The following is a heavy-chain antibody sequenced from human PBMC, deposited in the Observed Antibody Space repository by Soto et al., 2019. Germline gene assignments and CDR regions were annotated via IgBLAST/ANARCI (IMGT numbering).Heavy chain of an antibody. D-gene: IGHD2-21*02. CDR3: AREYCGGDCYTDY. CDR2: ISSSGSTI. V-gene: IGHV3-48*03. CDR1: GFTFSSYE. J-gene: IGHJ4*02. Sequence: EVQLVESGGGLVQPGGSLRLSGAASGFTFSSYEMNWVRQAPGKGLEWVSYISSSGSTIYYADSVKGRFTISRDNAKNSLYLQMNSLRAEDTAVYYCAREYCGGDCYTDYWGQGTLVTVSS.